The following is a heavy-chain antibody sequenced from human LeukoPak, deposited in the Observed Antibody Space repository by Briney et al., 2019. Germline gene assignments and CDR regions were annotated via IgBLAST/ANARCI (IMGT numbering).Heavy chain of an antibody. J-gene: IGHJ6*02. CDR2: IYYNGNT. CDR1: GGSISSYY. Sequence: PSETLSLTCTVSGGSISSYYWNWIRRPPGKGLEWIGYIYYNGNTNYSPSHKSRVTMSVDTSKNLFSLKVSSVTAADTAVYYCARGRSNYYGMDVWGQGTTVTVSS. D-gene: IGHD1-26*01. V-gene: IGHV4-59*01. CDR3: ARGRSNYYGMDV.